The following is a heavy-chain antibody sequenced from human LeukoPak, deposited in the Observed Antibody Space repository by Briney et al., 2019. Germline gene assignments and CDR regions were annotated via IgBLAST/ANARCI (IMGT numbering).Heavy chain of an antibody. D-gene: IGHD6-19*01. CDR3: ARDGGSGWYDY. V-gene: IGHV4-4*07. Sequence: SETLSLTCTVSGGSIKIYYWKWIRQPAGKGLEWIGRIHTSGSTNYNPSLKSRLTVSVDTSKNQFSLRLTSVTAADTAVYYCARDGGSGWYDYWGQGILVTVSS. J-gene: IGHJ4*02. CDR2: IHTSGST. CDR1: GGSIKIYY.